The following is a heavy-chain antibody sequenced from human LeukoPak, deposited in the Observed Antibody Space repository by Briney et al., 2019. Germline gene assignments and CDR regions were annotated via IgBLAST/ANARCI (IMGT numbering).Heavy chain of an antibody. CDR1: GYSISSGYY. J-gene: IGHJ3*02. Sequence: SETLSLTCTVSGYSISSGYYWSWIRQPPGQGLEWIGYIYYSGSTNYNPSLKSRVTISVDTSKNQFSLKLSSVTAADTAVYYCARGGEASYYYDSSGYQHDAFDIWGQGTMVTVSS. V-gene: IGHV4-61*01. CDR3: ARGGEASYYYDSSGYQHDAFDI. D-gene: IGHD3-22*01. CDR2: IYYSGST.